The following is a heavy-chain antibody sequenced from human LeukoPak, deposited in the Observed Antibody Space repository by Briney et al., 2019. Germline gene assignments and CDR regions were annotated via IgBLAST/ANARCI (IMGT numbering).Heavy chain of an antibody. Sequence: GGSLRLSCAVSGFTFSNAWMTWFRQAPGKGLVWVSRINSDGSSTSYADSVKGRFTISRDNAKNTLYLQMNSLRAEDTAVYYCAREDSSSSWAFDYWGQGTLVTVSS. V-gene: IGHV3-74*01. J-gene: IGHJ4*02. CDR3: AREDSSSSWAFDY. CDR1: GFTFSNAW. CDR2: INSDGSST. D-gene: IGHD6-6*01.